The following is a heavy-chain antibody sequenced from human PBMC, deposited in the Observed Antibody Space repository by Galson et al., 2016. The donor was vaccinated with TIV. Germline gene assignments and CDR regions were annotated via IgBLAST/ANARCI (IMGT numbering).Heavy chain of an antibody. CDR3: ASGPRGSSWYYLDY. CDR2: IWNDGSKK. V-gene: IGHV3-33*01. D-gene: IGHD6-13*01. Sequence: SLRLSCAASGLSFSAYGMHWVRQAPGKGLEWVAVIWNDGSKKYYGESVKGRLTVSRDNSNSTLYLQMNSLRDEDTAIYYCASGPRGSSWYYLDYWGQGTLVTVSS. J-gene: IGHJ4*02. CDR1: GLSFSAYG.